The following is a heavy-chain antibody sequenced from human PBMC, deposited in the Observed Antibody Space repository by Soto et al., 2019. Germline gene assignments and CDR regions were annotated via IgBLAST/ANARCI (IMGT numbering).Heavy chain of an antibody. CDR2: ISSDGTDT. CDR3: VRDPTTYSRSDLDY. CDR1: GFTFSSIY. D-gene: IGHD1-26*01. J-gene: IGHJ4*02. V-gene: IGHV3-74*01. Sequence: GGSLRLSCAASGFTFSSIYMHWVRQAPGKGLVWVSRISSDGTDTNYADSVKGRFTISRDNAKNTLFLQMNSLNVEDTAVYYCVRDPTTYSRSDLDYWGQGTLVTVSS.